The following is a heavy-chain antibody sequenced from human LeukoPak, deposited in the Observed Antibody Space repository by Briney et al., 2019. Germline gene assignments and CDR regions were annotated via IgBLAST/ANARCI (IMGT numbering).Heavy chain of an antibody. CDR3: ARGRGTERYYFDY. V-gene: IGHV1-2*02. J-gene: IGHJ4*02. Sequence: GAAVKVSCKASGYTFTGYYMHWVRQTPGQRLEWMGWINPNSGGTNYAQKFQGRVTMTRDTSISTAYMELSRLRSDDTAVYYCARGRGTERYYFDYWGQGTLVTASS. CDR1: GYTFTGYY. CDR2: INPNSGGT.